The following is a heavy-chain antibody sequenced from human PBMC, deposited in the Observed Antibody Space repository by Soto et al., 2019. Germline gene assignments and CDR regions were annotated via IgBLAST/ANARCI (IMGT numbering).Heavy chain of an antibody. Sequence: PGGSLRLSCAASGFTFSSYSMNWVRQAPGKGLEWVSSISSSSSYIYYADSVKGRFTISRDNAKNSLYLQMNSLRAEDTAVYYCARDSGRLAHFDYWGQGTLVTVSS. CDR3: ARDSGRLAHFDY. J-gene: IGHJ4*02. D-gene: IGHD3-9*01. V-gene: IGHV3-21*01. CDR2: ISSSSSYI. CDR1: GFTFSSYS.